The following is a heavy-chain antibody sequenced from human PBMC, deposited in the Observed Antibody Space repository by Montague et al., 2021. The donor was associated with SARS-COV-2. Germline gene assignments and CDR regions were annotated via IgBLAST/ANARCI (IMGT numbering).Heavy chain of an antibody. V-gene: IGHV4-34*01. CDR1: GGPFSGYC. CDR2: INHSGST. J-gene: IGHJ4*02. Sequence: SETLSLTCAVYGGPFSGYCWSWIRQPPGKGLEWIGEINHSGSTNYNPSLKSRVTISVDTSKNQFSLKLSSVTAAGTAVYYCATLPSSITIFGVVQGYYFDDWGQGTLVTVSS. CDR3: ATLPSSITIFGVVQGYYFDD. D-gene: IGHD3-3*01.